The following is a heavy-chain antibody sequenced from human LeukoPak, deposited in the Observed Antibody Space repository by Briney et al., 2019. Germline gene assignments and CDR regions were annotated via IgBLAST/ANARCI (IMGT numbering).Heavy chain of an antibody. Sequence: GGSLRLSRAASGFTFSSYWMHWVRHAPGKGLVWVSRVNSDGSGTIYADSVKGRFTISRDNAKNTVYLQMNNLRAEDTAVYYCAGYNSLLVAPWGQGTLVTVSS. CDR3: AGYNSLLVAP. V-gene: IGHV3-74*01. D-gene: IGHD2-15*01. CDR1: GFTFSSYW. CDR2: VNSDGSGT. J-gene: IGHJ5*02.